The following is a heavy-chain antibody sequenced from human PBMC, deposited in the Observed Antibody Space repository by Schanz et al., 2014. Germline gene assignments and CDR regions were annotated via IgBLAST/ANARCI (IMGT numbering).Heavy chain of an antibody. CDR2: IYHRGST. V-gene: IGHV4-4*02. D-gene: IGHD6-19*01. J-gene: IGHJ5*02. CDR1: GGSISSSDW. Sequence: QVQLQESGPGLVKPSGTLSLTCAVSGGSISSSDWWSWVRQPPGKGLEWIGEIYHRGSTNYNPSRKSQVPISVDRPKKQFTLKVTSMTAADTAVYYYARGQHSHGIAVAARGFDPWGQGTLVTVSS. CDR3: ARGQHSHGIAVAARGFDP.